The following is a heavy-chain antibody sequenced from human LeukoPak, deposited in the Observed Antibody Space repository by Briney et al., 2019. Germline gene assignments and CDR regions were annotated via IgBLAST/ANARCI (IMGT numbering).Heavy chain of an antibody. Sequence: PGGSLRLSCVASGFTVSSNYMSWVRQAPGKGLEWVSVIYTGGSTYYADSVKGRFTISRDNSKNTLYLQMNSLRAEDTAVYYCAGTPGWPRFVYWGQGTLVTVSS. J-gene: IGHJ4*02. CDR3: AGTPGWPRFVY. V-gene: IGHV3-53*01. CDR2: IYTGGST. CDR1: GFTVSSNY. D-gene: IGHD5-12*01.